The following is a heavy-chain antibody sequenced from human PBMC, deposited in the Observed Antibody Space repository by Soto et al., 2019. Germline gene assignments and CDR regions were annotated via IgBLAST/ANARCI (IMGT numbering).Heavy chain of an antibody. CDR2: MNPNSGNT. CDR1: GYTFTSYD. V-gene: IGHV1-8*01. Sequence: QVQLVQSGAEVKKPGASVKVSCKASGYTFTSYDINWVRQATGQGLEWMGWMNPNSGNTGYAQKFQGRVTMTRNTSISTAYMDLSSLSSEDTAEYYCARGDRMEWITNYYYYMDVWGRGTTVTVSS. CDR3: ARGDRMEWITNYYYYMDV. J-gene: IGHJ6*03. D-gene: IGHD3-3*01.